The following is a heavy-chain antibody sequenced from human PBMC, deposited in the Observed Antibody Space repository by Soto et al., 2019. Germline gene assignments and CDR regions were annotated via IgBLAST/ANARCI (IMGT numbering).Heavy chain of an antibody. J-gene: IGHJ6*02. Sequence: SVKVSCKASGGTFSSYAISWVRQAPGQGLEWMGGIIPIFGTANYAQKFQGRVTITADESTSTAYMELSSLRSEDTAVYYCARDFWSGPPPDYYYYGMDVWGQGTTVTVSS. CDR3: ARDFWSGPPPDYYYYGMDV. V-gene: IGHV1-69*13. CDR1: GGTFSSYA. D-gene: IGHD3-3*01. CDR2: IIPIFGTA.